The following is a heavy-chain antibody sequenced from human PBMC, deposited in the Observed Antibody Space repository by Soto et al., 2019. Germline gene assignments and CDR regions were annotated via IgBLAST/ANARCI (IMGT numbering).Heavy chain of an antibody. CDR2: IIPIFGTA. D-gene: IGHD6-6*01. J-gene: IGHJ4*02. CDR3: ARISKSSGSSTGTYYLDY. CDR1: GGTFSSYA. V-gene: IGHV1-69*13. Sequence: GASVKVSCKASGGTFSSYAISWVRQAPGQGLEWMGGIIPIFGTANYAQKFQGRVTITADESTSTAYMELSSLRSEDTAVYYCARISKSSGSSTGTYYLDYWGQGTLVTVSS.